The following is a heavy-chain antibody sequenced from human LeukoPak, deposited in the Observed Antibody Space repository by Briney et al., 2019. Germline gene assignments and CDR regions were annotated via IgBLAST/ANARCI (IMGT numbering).Heavy chain of an antibody. J-gene: IGHJ4*02. CDR3: AKAVAISGRPREGFDY. CDR1: GFTFSTYA. D-gene: IGHD1-26*01. V-gene: IGHV3-23*01. Sequence: PGGSLRLSCAASGFTFSTYAMSWVRQAPGKGLEWVSVISGSGGSTYYADSVKGRFTISRDNSKNTLYLQMNSLRVEDTAVYYCAKAVAISGRPREGFDYWGQGTLVTVSS. CDR2: ISGSGGST.